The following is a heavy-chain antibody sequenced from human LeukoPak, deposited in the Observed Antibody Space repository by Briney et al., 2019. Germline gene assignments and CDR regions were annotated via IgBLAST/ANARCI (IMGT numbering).Heavy chain of an antibody. CDR2: INRNGGST. CDR1: GFTFDDYG. D-gene: IGHD3-10*01. Sequence: PGGSLRLSCAASGFTFDDYGMSWVRQAPGKGLEWVSGINRNGGSTGYADSVKGRFTISRDNAENSLFLQMNSLRADDTAVYYCATEVWFRADSWGQGTLVTVSS. V-gene: IGHV3-20*04. CDR3: ATEVWFRADS. J-gene: IGHJ4*02.